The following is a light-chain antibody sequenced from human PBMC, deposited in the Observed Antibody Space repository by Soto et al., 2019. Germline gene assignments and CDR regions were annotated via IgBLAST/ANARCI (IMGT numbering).Light chain of an antibody. J-gene: IGKJ5*01. CDR3: QQRSNWPSIT. CDR1: QSVSSY. CDR2: DAS. Sequence: EIVLTQSPATLSLSPGERATLSCRASQSVSSYLAWYQQKPGQAPRLLIYDASNKATGIPARFSGSGSGTDFTLTISSLKPEDFAVYYCQQRSNWPSITVGQGTRLEIK. V-gene: IGKV3-11*01.